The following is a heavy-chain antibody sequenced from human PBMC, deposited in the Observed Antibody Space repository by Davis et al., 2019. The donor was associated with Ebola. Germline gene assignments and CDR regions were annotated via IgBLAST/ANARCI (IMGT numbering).Heavy chain of an antibody. J-gene: IGHJ4*02. Sequence: GESLKISCAASGFTFSNAWMSWVRQAPGKGLEWVGRIKSKTDGGTTDYAAPVKGRFTISRDDSKNTLYLQMNSLKTEDTAVYYCTTDLPPWGAVAGLFDYWGQGTLVTVSS. V-gene: IGHV3-15*01. CDR2: IKSKTDGGTT. D-gene: IGHD6-19*01. CDR3: TTDLPPWGAVAGLFDY. CDR1: GFTFSNAW.